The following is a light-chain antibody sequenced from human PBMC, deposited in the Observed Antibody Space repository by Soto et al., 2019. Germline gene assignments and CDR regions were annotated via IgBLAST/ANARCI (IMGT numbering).Light chain of an antibody. CDR2: DVS. CDR3: SSYTSSTSDV. CDR1: SSDVGGYNY. Sequence: QSVLTQPASVSGSPGQSITIPCTGTSSDVGGYNYVSWYQQHPGRAPKLMIYDVSNRPSGVSNRFSGSKSGNTASLTISGLQAEDEADYYCSSYTSSTSDVFGTGTKVTVL. J-gene: IGLJ1*01. V-gene: IGLV2-14*01.